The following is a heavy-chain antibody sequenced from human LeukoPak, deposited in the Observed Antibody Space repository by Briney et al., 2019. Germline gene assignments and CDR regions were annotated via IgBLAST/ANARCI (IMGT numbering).Heavy chain of an antibody. CDR2: IYYSGST. V-gene: IGHV4-59*01. CDR3: ARGANSAIGY. D-gene: IGHD4-23*01. J-gene: IGHJ4*02. Sequence: SETLSLTCTVSGGSISSYYWSWIRQPPGKGLEWIGYIYYSGSTNYNPSLKSRVTISVDTSKNQFSLKLSSVTAADTAVYYCARGANSAIGYWGQGTLVTVSS. CDR1: GGSISSYY.